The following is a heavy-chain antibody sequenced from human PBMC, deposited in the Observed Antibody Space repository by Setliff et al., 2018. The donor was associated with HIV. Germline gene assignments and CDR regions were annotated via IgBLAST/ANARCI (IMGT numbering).Heavy chain of an antibody. Sequence: GGSLRLSCAASGFTFSSYSMNWVRQAPGKGLEWVSSISSSSNYIYYADSVKGRFTISRDNAKNSLYLQMNSLSAEDTAVYYCAREGSSSSWFDPWGQGTLVTVSS. D-gene: IGHD6-6*01. CDR1: GFTFSSYS. J-gene: IGHJ5*02. V-gene: IGHV3-21*01. CDR3: AREGSSSSWFDP. CDR2: ISSSSNYI.